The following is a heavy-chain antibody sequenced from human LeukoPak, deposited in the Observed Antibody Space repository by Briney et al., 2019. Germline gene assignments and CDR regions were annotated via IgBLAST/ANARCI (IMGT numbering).Heavy chain of an antibody. CDR2: ISAYNGNT. CDR3: AXXXXDFWSGYYTGADY. D-gene: IGHD3-3*01. V-gene: IGHV1-18*01. CDR1: GYTFTSYG. J-gene: IGHJ4*02. Sequence: ASVKVSCKASGYTFTSYGISWVRQAPGQGLEWMGWISAYNGNTNYAQKLQGRVTMTTDTSTSAAYMELRSLRSDDTAVYYCAXXXXDFWSGYYTGADYWGQGTLVTVSS.